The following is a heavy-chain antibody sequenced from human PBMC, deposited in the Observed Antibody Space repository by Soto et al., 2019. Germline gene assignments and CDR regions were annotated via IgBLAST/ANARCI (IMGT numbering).Heavy chain of an antibody. D-gene: IGHD6-19*01. J-gene: IGHJ6*02. V-gene: IGHV3-7*03. CDR1: GFTFSSYW. CDR3: ARDGHHPSRLVLDYYYYYGMDV. Sequence: EVQLVESGGGLVQPGGSLRLSCAASGFTFSSYWMSWVRQAPGKGLEWVANIKQDGSEKYYVDSVKGRFTISRDNAKNSLYLQMNSLRAEDTAVYYCARDGHHPSRLVLDYYYYYGMDVWGQGTTVTVSS. CDR2: IKQDGSEK.